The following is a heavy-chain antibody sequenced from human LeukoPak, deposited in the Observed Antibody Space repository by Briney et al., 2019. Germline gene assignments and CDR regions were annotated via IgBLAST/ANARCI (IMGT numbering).Heavy chain of an antibody. D-gene: IGHD5-18*01. J-gene: IGHJ4*02. CDR1: GGSFSGYY. CDR2: INHSGST. CDR3: ARSVGYNYDY. Sequence: ASETLSLTCAVYGGSFSGYYWSWIRQPPGKGLEWIGEINHSGSTNYNPSLKSRVTISVDTSKNQFSLKLSSVTAADTAVYYCARSVGYNYDYWGQGTLVTVSS. V-gene: IGHV4-34*01.